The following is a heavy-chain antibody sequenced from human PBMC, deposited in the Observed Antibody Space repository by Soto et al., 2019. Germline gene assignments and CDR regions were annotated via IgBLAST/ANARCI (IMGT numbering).Heavy chain of an antibody. CDR3: ARGDGDTLDY. J-gene: IGHJ4*02. CDR2: INAYVGET. Sequence: QVQLVQSGAEVKKPGASVKVSCKASGYTFTHYGITWVRQVPGQGLEWTGWINAYVGETKSAQKYQGRITVTMDTSTNTAYLELRSLRSDDTAVYYCARGDGDTLDYWGQGTLVRVSA. V-gene: IGHV1-18*01. CDR1: GYTFTHYG.